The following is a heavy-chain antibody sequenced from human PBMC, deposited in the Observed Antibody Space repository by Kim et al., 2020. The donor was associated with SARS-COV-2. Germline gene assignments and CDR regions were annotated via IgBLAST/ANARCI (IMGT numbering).Heavy chain of an antibody. Sequence: YNPALKSRVTMSVDASKKQVSLRLTSVTAADTALYYCARNEAGAYYFDYWGQGTLVTVSS. J-gene: IGHJ4*02. D-gene: IGHD6-13*01. V-gene: IGHV4-28*01. CDR3: ARNEAGAYYFDY.